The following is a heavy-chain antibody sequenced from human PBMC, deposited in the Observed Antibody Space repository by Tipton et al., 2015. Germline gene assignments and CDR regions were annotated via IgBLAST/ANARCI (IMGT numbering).Heavy chain of an antibody. Sequence: TLSLTCTVSGGSTSSYYWNWIRQPPGKGLEWIGYIYYSGSTNYNPSLKSRVTISVDTSKNQFSLKLSSVTAADTAVYYCARENGSGYLGYWGQGTLVTVSS. CDR3: ARENGSGYLGY. CDR1: GGSTSSYY. J-gene: IGHJ4*02. D-gene: IGHD3-22*01. CDR2: IYYSGST. V-gene: IGHV4-59*01.